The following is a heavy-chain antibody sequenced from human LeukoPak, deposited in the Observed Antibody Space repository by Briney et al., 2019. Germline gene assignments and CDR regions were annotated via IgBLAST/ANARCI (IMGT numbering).Heavy chain of an antibody. Sequence: ASVTVSCKASGYRFTDFYMHWVRQAPGQGPEWMGWINPNTGGTEYAQRFQRRVTMTSDTSILTAYMELSSLTSDDTAVYYCARDLDYADYAQVYWGQGTLVTVSS. CDR3: ARDLDYADYAQVY. J-gene: IGHJ4*02. CDR1: GYRFTDFY. CDR2: INPNTGGT. D-gene: IGHD4-17*01. V-gene: IGHV1-2*02.